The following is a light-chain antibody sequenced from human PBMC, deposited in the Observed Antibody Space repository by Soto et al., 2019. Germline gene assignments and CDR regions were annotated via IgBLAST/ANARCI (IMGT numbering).Light chain of an antibody. Sequence: QSVLTQPASVSGSPGQSITISCTGTSSDVGGYNYVSWYQQHPGKAPKLMIYDVSNRPSGVSNRVSGSKSGNTASLTISGLQAEDEADYYCSSYTSSSTVVFVGGTKLTVL. CDR1: SSDVGGYNY. CDR3: SSYTSSSTVV. J-gene: IGLJ2*01. V-gene: IGLV2-14*01. CDR2: DVS.